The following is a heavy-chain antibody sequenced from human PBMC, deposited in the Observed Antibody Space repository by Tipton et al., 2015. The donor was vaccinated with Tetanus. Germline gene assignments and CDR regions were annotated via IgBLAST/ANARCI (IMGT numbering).Heavy chain of an antibody. V-gene: IGHV4-30-4*01. J-gene: IGHJ6*03. CDR3: AGLSCSSTRGYYYYYYYVDV. D-gene: IGHD2-2*01. CDR2: IYYSGST. CDR1: GDSIRSEDYY. Sequence: TLSLTCSVSGDSIRSEDYYWGWIRQSPGKGLEWLGYIYYSGSTYNNPSLKSRVSISLDASKNQFSLSLNTVTAADSATYYCAGLSCSSTRGYYYYYYYVDVWGTGTAVAVSS.